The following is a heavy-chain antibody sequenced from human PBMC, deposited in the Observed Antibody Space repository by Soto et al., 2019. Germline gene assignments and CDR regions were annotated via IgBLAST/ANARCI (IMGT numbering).Heavy chain of an antibody. Sequence: GASVKVSCKASGYTFTSYAMHWVRQAPGQRLEWMGWINAGNGNTKYSQKIQGRVTITRDTSASTAYMELSSLRSEDTAVYYCARDNGGVTTLDAFDIWGQGTMVTVSS. D-gene: IGHD2-21*02. CDR3: ARDNGGVTTLDAFDI. V-gene: IGHV1-3*01. J-gene: IGHJ3*02. CDR2: INAGNGNT. CDR1: GYTFTSYA.